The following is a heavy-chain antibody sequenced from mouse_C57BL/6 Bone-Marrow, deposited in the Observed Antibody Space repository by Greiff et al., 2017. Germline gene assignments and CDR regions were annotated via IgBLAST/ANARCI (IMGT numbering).Heavy chain of an antibody. Sequence: DVMLVESGGGLVQPGGSLKLSCAASGFTFSDYGMAWVRQAPRKGPEWVAFISNLAYSIYYADTVTGRFTISRENAKNTLYLEMSSLRSEDTAMYYCARGYITTGYFDVWGTGTTVTVSS. D-gene: IGHD1-1*01. CDR2: ISNLAYSI. CDR3: ARGYITTGYFDV. V-gene: IGHV5-15*01. J-gene: IGHJ1*03. CDR1: GFTFSDYG.